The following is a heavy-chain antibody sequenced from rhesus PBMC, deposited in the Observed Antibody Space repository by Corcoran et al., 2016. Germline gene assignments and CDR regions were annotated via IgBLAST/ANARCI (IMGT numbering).Heavy chain of an antibody. CDR1: GASISSYW. D-gene: IGHD4-11*01. J-gene: IGHJ4*01. Sequence: QVQLQESGPGLVKPSETLSLTCAVSGASISSYWWSWIRQPPGKGLEWIGEINGNICSTFYNPSLMSRVTISKDASKNQFSLKLSSVTAADTAVYYCARLTTLYYFDYWGQGVLVTVSS. V-gene: IGHV4-80*01. CDR3: ARLTTLYYFDY. CDR2: INGNICST.